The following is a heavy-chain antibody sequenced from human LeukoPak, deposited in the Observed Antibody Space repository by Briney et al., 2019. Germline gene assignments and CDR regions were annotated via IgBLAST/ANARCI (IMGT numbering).Heavy chain of an antibody. J-gene: IGHJ5*02. Sequence: ASVKVSCKASGYTFTSYYMHWVRQAPGQGLEWMGIINPSGGSTSYAQKFQGRVTMTRDTSTSTVYMELSSLRSEDTAVYYCARDLYPTTTHTINWFDPWGQGTLVTVSS. V-gene: IGHV1-46*01. D-gene: IGHD3-10*01. CDR1: GYTFTSYY. CDR3: ARDLYPTTTHTINWFDP. CDR2: INPSGGST.